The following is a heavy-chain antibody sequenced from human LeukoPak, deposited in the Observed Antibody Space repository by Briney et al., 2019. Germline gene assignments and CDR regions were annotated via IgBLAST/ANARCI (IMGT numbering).Heavy chain of an antibody. CDR2: ITGGGSGI. CDR1: GFTFSNYA. Sequence: PGGSLRLSCAASGFTFSNYAMSWVRQAPGKGLEWVSAITGGGSGIYYADSMKSRFTISRDNSKNTLYLQINGLRAEDTAVYYCAKWGDYDVLTGYYVSDYWGQGTLVTVS. J-gene: IGHJ4*02. D-gene: IGHD3-9*01. V-gene: IGHV3-23*01. CDR3: AKWGDYDVLTGYYVSDY.